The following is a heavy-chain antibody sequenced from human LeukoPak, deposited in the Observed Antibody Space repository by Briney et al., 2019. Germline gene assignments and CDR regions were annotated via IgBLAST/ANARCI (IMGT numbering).Heavy chain of an antibody. CDR2: MWYDGSNK. Sequence: QPGGSLRLSCAASGFTFSSCGMHWVRQAPGKGLEWVAVMWYDGSNKYYADSVKGRFTISRDNSKNTLYLQMNSLRAEDTAVYYCARDRPEKAAAGRWFDPWGQGTLVTVSS. CDR1: GFTFSSCG. J-gene: IGHJ5*02. CDR3: ARDRPEKAAAGRWFDP. V-gene: IGHV3-33*01. D-gene: IGHD6-13*01.